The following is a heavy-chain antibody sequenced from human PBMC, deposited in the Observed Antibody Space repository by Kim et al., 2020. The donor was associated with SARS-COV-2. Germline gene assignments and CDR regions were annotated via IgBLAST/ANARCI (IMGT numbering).Heavy chain of an antibody. V-gene: IGHV3-30-3*01. J-gene: IGHJ3*02. CDR3: ARAFSGSYSNAFDI. Sequence: GGSLRLSCAASGFTFSTYAIHWVRQAPGKGLEWVSVISYDGSNKYYADSVKGRFTISRDNSKNTLYLQMNSLRAEDTAVYYCARAFSGSYSNAFDIWGQG. CDR2: ISYDGSNK. CDR1: GFTFSTYA. D-gene: IGHD1-26*01.